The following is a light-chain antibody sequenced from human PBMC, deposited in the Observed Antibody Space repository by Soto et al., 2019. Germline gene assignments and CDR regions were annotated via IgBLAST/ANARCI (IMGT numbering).Light chain of an antibody. CDR1: SSDVGGYNY. CDR3: CSYTDSRTHI. Sequence: QSVLTQPASVSVSPGQSITISCTGTSSDVGGYNYVSWYQQHPGKAPKLIIFEVSYRPSGISNRFSASKSGDTASLTISGLQADDEADYYCCSYTDSRTHIFGSGTKVTVL. J-gene: IGLJ1*01. CDR2: EVS. V-gene: IGLV2-14*01.